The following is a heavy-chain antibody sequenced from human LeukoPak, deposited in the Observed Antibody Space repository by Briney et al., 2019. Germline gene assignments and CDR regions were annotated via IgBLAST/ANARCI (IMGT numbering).Heavy chain of an antibody. Sequence: PSQTLSLTCTVSGGSISSGGCYWSWIRQPPGKGLEWIGYIYHSGSTYYNPSLKSRVTISVDRSKNQFSLKLSSVTAADTAVYYCARVLGGATQGRWFDPWGQGTLVTVSS. CDR2: IYHSGST. V-gene: IGHV4-30-2*01. CDR3: ARVLGGATQGRWFDP. D-gene: IGHD1-26*01. J-gene: IGHJ5*02. CDR1: GGSISSGGCY.